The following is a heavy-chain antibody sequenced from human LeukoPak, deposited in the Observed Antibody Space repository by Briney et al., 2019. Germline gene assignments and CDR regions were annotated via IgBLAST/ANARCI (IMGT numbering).Heavy chain of an antibody. J-gene: IGHJ4*02. V-gene: IGHV3-23*01. CDR3: AKDLLRTVVVISAAGYYFDY. CDR2: VSGSGGST. D-gene: IGHD3-22*01. CDR1: GFTFRSYG. Sequence: GGSLRLSCAASGFTFRSYGMSWVRQAPGKGLEWVSTVSGSGGSTYYADSVKGRFTISRDNSKNTLFLQMNSLRAEGTAVYYCAKDLLRTVVVISAAGYYFDYWGPGTLVTVSS.